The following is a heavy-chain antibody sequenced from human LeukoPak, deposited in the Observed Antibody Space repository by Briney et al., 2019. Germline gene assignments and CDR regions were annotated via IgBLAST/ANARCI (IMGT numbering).Heavy chain of an antibody. CDR3: ARDRGGYYYYPLDY. V-gene: IGHV3-66*01. Sequence: GGSLRLSCVASGFTVSANYMTWVRQAPGKGLEWVSLMYSNGDTYYAKSVKGRFTLSRDTSKNTLYLHMNSLRVEDTALYYCARDRGGYYYYPLDYWGQGILVTVSS. CDR1: GFTVSANY. CDR2: MYSNGDT. D-gene: IGHD3-22*01. J-gene: IGHJ4*02.